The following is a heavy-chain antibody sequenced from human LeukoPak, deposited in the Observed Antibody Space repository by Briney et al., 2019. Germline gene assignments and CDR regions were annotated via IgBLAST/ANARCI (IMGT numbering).Heavy chain of an antibody. J-gene: IGHJ4*02. CDR2: INSDGSSS. CDR1: GFTFSSYW. D-gene: IGHD3-16*01. V-gene: IGHV3-74*01. Sequence: WGSLRLSCAASGFTFSSYWMHWVRQAPGKGLVWVSRINSDGSSSIYADSVKGRFTISRDNAENTLYLQMNSLRVEDTAVYYCATLGILDYWGQGTLATVSS. CDR3: ATLGILDY.